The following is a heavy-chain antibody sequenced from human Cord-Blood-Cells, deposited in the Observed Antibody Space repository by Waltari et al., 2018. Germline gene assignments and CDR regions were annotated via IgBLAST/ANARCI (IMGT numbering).Heavy chain of an antibody. CDR1: GYTFTSYY. D-gene: IGHD1-26*01. V-gene: IGHV1-46*01. CDR2: INPSGGST. J-gene: IGHJ3*02. CDR3: ARVFSLWELQPDAFDI. Sequence: QVQLVQSGAEVKKPGASVKVSCKASGYTFTSYYMHWVRPAPGQGLEWMGIINPSGGSTSYAQKFQGRVTMTRDTSTSTVYMELSSLRSEDTAVYYCARVFSLWELQPDAFDIWGQGTMVTVSS.